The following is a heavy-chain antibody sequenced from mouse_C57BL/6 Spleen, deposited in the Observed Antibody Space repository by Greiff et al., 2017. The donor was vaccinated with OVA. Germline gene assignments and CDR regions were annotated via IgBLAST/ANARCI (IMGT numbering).Heavy chain of an antibody. CDR2: IYPGGGNT. D-gene: IGHD1-1*01. CDR1: GYTFTDYY. CDR3: ARFPYYYGSSLYYFDY. V-gene: IGHV1-76*01. Sequence: QVQLKESGAELVRPGASVKLSCKASGYTFTDYYINWVKQRPGQGLEWIARIYPGGGNTYYNEKFKGKATLTAEKSSSTAYMQLSSLTSEDSAVYFCARFPYYYGSSLYYFDYWGQGTTLTVSS. J-gene: IGHJ2*01.